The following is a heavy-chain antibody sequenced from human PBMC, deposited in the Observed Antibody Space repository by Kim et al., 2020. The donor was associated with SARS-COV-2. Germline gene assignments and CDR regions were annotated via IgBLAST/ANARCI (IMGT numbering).Heavy chain of an antibody. V-gene: IGHV1-3*01. CDR3: ARYSGSWSRDY. D-gene: IGHD6-13*01. CDR2: T. J-gene: IGHJ4*02. Sequence: TKSSRRFQGRVTITRDTSASTAYMELSSLRSEDTAVYYCARYSGSWSRDYWGQGTLVTVSS.